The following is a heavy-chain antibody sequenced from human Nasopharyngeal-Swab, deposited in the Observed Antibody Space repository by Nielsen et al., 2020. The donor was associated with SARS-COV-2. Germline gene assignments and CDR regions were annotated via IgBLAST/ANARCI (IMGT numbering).Heavy chain of an antibody. Sequence: SETLSLTCAVYGGSFSGYSWSWIRQPPGKGLEWIGEINHSGSTNYNPSLKSRGTISVDTSKNQFSLKLSSVTAADTAVYYCARGTYYGSGRYYKHGMDVWGQGTTVTVSS. CDR3: ARGTYYGSGRYYKHGMDV. CDR1: GGSFSGYS. J-gene: IGHJ6*02. D-gene: IGHD3-10*01. V-gene: IGHV4-34*01. CDR2: INHSGST.